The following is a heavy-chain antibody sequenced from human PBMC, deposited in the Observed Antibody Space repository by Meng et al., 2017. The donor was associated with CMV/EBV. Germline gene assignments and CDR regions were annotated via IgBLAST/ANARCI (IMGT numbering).Heavy chain of an antibody. Sequence: GEPLKISCKGSGYSFTSYWIGWVRQMPGKGLEWMGIIYPGDSDTRYSPTFQGQVTISADKSISTAYLQWSSLKASDTAMYYCARHASWILGGMDVWGQGTTVTVSS. CDR1: GYSFTSYW. CDR3: ARHASWILGGMDV. J-gene: IGHJ6*02. V-gene: IGHV5-51*01. D-gene: IGHD5-12*01. CDR2: IYPGDSDT.